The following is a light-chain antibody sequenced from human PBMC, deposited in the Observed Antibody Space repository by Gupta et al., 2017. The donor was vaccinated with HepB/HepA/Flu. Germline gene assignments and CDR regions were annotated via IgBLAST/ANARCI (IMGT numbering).Light chain of an antibody. Sequence: SSELTQDPAVSVTLGQTVRITCQGDSLRSYYASWYQQKPGQAPVLFIYGKNNRPSGIPDRFSGSNSGDTAALTITGARAEEEADYYCNSRDSSGNHHLVFGGGTKLTVL. V-gene: IGLV3-19*01. CDR3: NSRDSSGNHHLV. CDR1: SLRSYY. CDR2: GKN. J-gene: IGLJ2*01.